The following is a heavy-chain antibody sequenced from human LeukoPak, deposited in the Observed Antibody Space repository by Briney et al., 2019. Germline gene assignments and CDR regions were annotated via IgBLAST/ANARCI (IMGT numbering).Heavy chain of an antibody. CDR1: GFTGSSNY. Sequence: GGSLRLSCAASGFTGSSNYMSWVRQAPGKGLEWVSSIGDTTYYADSVKGRFTISRDNSKNTLYLQMKSPRAEDTAVYYCARLWPAATSSRFDYWGQGTLVTVSS. D-gene: IGHD3/OR15-3a*01. V-gene: IGHV3-53*01. J-gene: IGHJ4*02. CDR2: IGDTT. CDR3: ARLWPAATSSRFDY.